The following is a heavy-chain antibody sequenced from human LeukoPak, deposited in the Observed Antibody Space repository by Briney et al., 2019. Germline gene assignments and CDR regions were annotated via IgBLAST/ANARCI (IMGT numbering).Heavy chain of an antibody. V-gene: IGHV5-51*01. J-gene: IGHJ5*02. CDR1: GYSFTSYW. CDR3: ATRSDRYCSGGSCYSGFNWFDP. D-gene: IGHD2-15*01. Sequence: GESLKISCKGSGYSFTSYWIGWVRQMPGKGLEWMGIIYPGDSDTRYSPSFQGQVTISADKSISTAYLQWSSLKASDTAMYYCATRSDRYCSGGSCYSGFNWFDPWGQGTLVTVSS. CDR2: IYPGDSDT.